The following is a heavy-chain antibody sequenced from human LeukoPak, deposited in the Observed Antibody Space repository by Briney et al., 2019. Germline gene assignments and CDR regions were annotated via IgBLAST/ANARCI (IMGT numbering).Heavy chain of an antibody. CDR2: ISGSGGST. CDR1: GFTFSSYA. D-gene: IGHD3-9*01. Sequence: PGGSLRLSCAASGFTFSSYAMSWVRQAPGKGLEWVSAISGSGGSTYYADSAKGRFTISRDNSKNTLYLRMNSLRAEDTAVYYCAKDQGLRYFDWLALNWFDPWGQGTLVTVSS. CDR3: AKDQGLRYFDWLALNWFDP. V-gene: IGHV3-23*01. J-gene: IGHJ5*02.